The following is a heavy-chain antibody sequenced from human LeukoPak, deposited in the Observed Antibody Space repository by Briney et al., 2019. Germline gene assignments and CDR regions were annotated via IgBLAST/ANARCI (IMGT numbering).Heavy chain of an antibody. Sequence: GSLRLSCAASGFTFSSYAMSWIRQPPGKGLEWIGEINHSGSPNYNPSLESRVTISADTSKNQFSLHLRSVTAADTAVYFCARTRWTGGWHLDYWSQGTHLTVSS. CDR1: GFTFSSYA. CDR3: ARTRWTGGWHLDY. V-gene: IGHV4-34*01. CDR2: INHSGSP. D-gene: IGHD6-19*01. J-gene: IGHJ4*02.